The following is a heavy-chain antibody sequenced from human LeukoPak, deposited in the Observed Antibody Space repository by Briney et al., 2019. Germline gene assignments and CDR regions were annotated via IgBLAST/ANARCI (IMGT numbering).Heavy chain of an antibody. D-gene: IGHD6-19*01. CDR1: GFTFSDYY. CDR2: ISSSSSYT. Sequence: KPGGSLRLSCAASGFTFSDYYMSWIRQAPGKGLEWVSYISSSSSYTNYADSVKGRFTISRDNAKSSLYLQMNSLRAEDTAVYYCACPRGWHDYGAYDIWGQGTMVTVSS. V-gene: IGHV3-11*03. J-gene: IGHJ3*02. CDR3: ACPRGWHDYGAYDI.